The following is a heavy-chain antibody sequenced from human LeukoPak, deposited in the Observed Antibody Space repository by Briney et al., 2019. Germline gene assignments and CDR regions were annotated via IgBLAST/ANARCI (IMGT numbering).Heavy chain of an antibody. V-gene: IGHV3-30*02. CDR3: AKDGQWDRLQGAFDI. J-gene: IGHJ3*02. CDR1: GSTFSSYG. CDR2: IRYDGSNK. D-gene: IGHD1-26*01. Sequence: PGGSLRLSCAASGSTFSSYGMHWVRQAPGKGLEWVAFIRYDGSNKYYADSVKGRFTISRDNSKNTLYLQMNSLRAEDTAVYYCAKDGQWDRLQGAFDIWGQGTMVTVSS.